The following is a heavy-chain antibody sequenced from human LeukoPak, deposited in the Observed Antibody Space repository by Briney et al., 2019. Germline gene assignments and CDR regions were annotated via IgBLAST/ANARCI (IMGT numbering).Heavy chain of an antibody. CDR1: GFTFSNAW. D-gene: IGHD5-24*01. CDR2: INPDGSST. CDR3: ASQLIHTPIED. V-gene: IGHV3-74*01. Sequence: GGSLRLSCAASGFTFSNAWMSWVRQATGRGLVWVSRINPDGSSTDYADSVKGRFTISRDNAKNTLYLQMNSLRAEDTAVYYCASQLIHTPIEDWGQGTLVTVSS. J-gene: IGHJ4*02.